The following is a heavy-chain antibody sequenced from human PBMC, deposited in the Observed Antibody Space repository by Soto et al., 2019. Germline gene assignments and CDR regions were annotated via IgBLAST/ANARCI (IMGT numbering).Heavy chain of an antibody. Sequence: GASVKVSCKVSGYTLTELSMHWVRQAPGKGLEWMGGFDPEDGETIYAQKFQGRVTMTEDTSTDTAYMELSSLRSEDTAVYYCAITRHGGQILTGSNAFDIWGQGTMVTVSS. CDR1: GYTLTELS. CDR3: AITRHGGQILTGSNAFDI. D-gene: IGHD3-9*01. V-gene: IGHV1-24*01. CDR2: FDPEDGET. J-gene: IGHJ3*02.